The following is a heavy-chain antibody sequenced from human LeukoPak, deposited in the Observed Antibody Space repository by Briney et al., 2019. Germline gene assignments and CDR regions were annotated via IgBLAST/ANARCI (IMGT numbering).Heavy chain of an antibody. V-gene: IGHV2-5*02. CDR1: GFSLSTSGVG. CDR2: IYWDDDK. J-gene: IGHJ4*02. D-gene: IGHD1-26*01. CDR3: AHLLSGSGSYTPLLNYFDY. Sequence: SGPTLVNPTQTLMLTCTFSGFSLSTSGVGVGWIRQPPGKALEWLALIYWDDDKRYSPSLKSRLTITKDTSKNQVVLTMTNMDPVDTATYYCAHLLSGSGSYTPLLNYFDYWGQGTLVTVSS.